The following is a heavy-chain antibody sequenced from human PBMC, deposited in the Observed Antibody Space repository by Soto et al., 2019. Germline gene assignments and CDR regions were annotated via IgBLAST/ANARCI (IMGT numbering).Heavy chain of an antibody. J-gene: IGHJ6*02. CDR3: AREDWNDGHYCGMGV. D-gene: IGHD1-1*01. CDR2: IWHDGSNK. V-gene: IGHV3-33*01. Sequence: QVQVVESGGGVVQPGRSLRLSCAASGFTFSSYTMYWVRQAPGKGLEGVAVIWHDGSNKYYVDSVKGRFTISRDNSKNTLYLQMNSLRGEDTAVYYCAREDWNDGHYCGMGVWGQGTTVTVSS. CDR1: GFTFSSYT.